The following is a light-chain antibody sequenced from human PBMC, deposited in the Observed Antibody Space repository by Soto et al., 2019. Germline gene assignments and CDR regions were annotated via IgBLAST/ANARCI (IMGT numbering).Light chain of an antibody. CDR2: EVS. CDR3: NSYTGSSTYV. Sequence: QSALTQPPSVSGSPGQSVAISCTGTSSDVGSYNRVSWYQQPPGAAPKLMIYEVSNRPSGVPDRFSGSKSGNTASLTISGLQAEDEADYYCNSYTGSSTYVFGTGTMVTVL. V-gene: IGLV2-18*02. CDR1: SSDVGSYNR. J-gene: IGLJ1*01.